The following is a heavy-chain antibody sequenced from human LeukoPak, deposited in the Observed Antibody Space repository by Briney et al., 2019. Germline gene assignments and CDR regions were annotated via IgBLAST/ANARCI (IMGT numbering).Heavy chain of an antibody. CDR1: GFTFSSYS. CDR2: ISSSSSYI. J-gene: IGHJ4*02. Sequence: GGSLRLSCAASGFTFSSYSMNWVRQAPGKGLEWVSSISSSSSYIYYADSVKGRFTISRDNAKNSPYLQMNSLRAEDTAVYYCARDLSNFGEVDYWGQGTLVTASS. CDR3: ARDLSNFGEVDY. D-gene: IGHD4-11*01. V-gene: IGHV3-21*01.